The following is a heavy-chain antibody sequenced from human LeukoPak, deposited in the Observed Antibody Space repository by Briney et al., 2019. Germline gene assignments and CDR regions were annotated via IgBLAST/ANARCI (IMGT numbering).Heavy chain of an antibody. CDR1: GGSISTYY. V-gene: IGHV4-59*01. J-gene: IGHJ4*02. D-gene: IGHD5-18*01. CDR3: ARDAEHSYGRYFAY. CDR2: MQYTGNS. Sequence: SETLSLTCTVSGGSISTYYWNWIRKTPGKGLEWIGFMQYTGNSKYNPSLKSRVTMLVDTSKNQFSLKLSSVTAADTAVYYCARDAEHSYGRYFAYGGQGILVTVSS.